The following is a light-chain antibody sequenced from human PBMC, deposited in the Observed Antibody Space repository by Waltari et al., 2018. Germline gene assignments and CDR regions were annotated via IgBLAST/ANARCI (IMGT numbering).Light chain of an antibody. CDR1: ALPKHY. J-gene: IGLJ1*01. CDR3: QSADNTDTYVYV. V-gene: IGLV3-25*03. Sequence: SYELTQPPSVSVSPGQTAKIACSGDALPKHYAYWYQQKPGQAPVLVIYKDTERPSGIPERFSGSSSGTTVTLTISGVQAEDEADYYCQSADNTDTYVYVFGTGTKVTVL. CDR2: KDT.